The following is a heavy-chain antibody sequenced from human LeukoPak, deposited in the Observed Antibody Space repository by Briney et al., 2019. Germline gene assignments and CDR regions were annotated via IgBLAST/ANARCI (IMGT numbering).Heavy chain of an antibody. CDR3: AVLWFGELPLDY. Sequence: ASVKVSCKASGYTFTSYAMHWVRQAPGQRLEWMGWINPNSGGTNYAQKFQGWVTMTRDTSISTAYMELSRLRSDDTAVYYCAVLWFGELPLDYWGQGTLVTVSS. V-gene: IGHV1-2*04. J-gene: IGHJ4*02. D-gene: IGHD3-10*01. CDR1: GYTFTSYA. CDR2: INPNSGGT.